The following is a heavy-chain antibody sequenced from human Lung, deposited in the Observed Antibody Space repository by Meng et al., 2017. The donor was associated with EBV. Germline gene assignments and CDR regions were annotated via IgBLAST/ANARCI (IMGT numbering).Heavy chain of an antibody. CDR1: SRPLSSDTSS. CDR3: ARAKWGHSYGSEALYFDH. J-gene: IGHJ4*02. Sequence: GLVNLPKPLSPPRALSSRPLSSDTSSWNWIRQRPGKGLGWIGFVYRSGSTYYNPSLKSRVIISVDRSNNQFSLELNSVSAADTAVYYCARAKWGHSYGSEALYFDHWGPGTLVTVSS. CDR2: VYRSGST. D-gene: IGHD5-18*01. V-gene: IGHV4-30-2*01.